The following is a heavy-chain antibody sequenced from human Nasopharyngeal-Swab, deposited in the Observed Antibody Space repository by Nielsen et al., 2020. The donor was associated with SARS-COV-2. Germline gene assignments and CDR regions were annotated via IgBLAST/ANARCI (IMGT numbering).Heavy chain of an antibody. V-gene: IGHV1-69*13. Sequence: SVKVSCKASGGTFSSYAISWVRQAPGQGLEWMGGIIPIFGTANYAQKFQGRVTITADESTSTAYMELSSLRSEDTAVYYCARDNDCTNGVCYSYYYYGMDVWGQGTTVTVSS. CDR1: GGTFSSYA. CDR3: ARDNDCTNGVCYSYYYYGMDV. J-gene: IGHJ6*02. D-gene: IGHD2-8*01. CDR2: IIPIFGTA.